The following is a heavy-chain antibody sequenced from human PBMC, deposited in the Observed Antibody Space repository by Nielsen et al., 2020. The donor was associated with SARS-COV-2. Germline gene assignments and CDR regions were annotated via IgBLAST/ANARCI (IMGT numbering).Heavy chain of an antibody. J-gene: IGHJ6*02. CDR3: AKPGELPYYYYGMDV. CDR1: GFTSSSYS. Sequence: GESLKISCAASGFTSSSYSMNWVRQAPGKGLEWVSSISSSSSYIYYADSVKGRFTISRDNSKNTLYLQMNSLRAEDTAVYYCAKPGELPYYYYGMDVWGQGTTVTVSS. V-gene: IGHV3-21*04. D-gene: IGHD1-26*01. CDR2: ISSSSSYI.